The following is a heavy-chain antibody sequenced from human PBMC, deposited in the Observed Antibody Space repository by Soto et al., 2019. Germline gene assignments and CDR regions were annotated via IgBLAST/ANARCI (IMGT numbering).Heavy chain of an antibody. D-gene: IGHD4-4*01. Sequence: TLSLTCTVSGGSISSSGYYWSWLRQHPGKGLEWVGYIYDSGSTYYNPSLRSRVSISIDTSKNQFSLKLRSMTADDTAMYYCARLPYSAYNRHFDYWGQGTLVTVSS. CDR2: IYDSGST. J-gene: IGHJ4*02. V-gene: IGHV4-31*03. CDR1: GGSISSSGYY. CDR3: ARLPYSAYNRHFDY.